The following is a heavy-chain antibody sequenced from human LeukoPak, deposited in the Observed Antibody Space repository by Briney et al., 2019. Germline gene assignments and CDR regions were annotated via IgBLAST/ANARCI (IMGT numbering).Heavy chain of an antibody. V-gene: IGHV3-7*01. CDR2: IKQDGSEK. J-gene: IGHJ5*02. CDR3: AEVGSAAYNWFDP. D-gene: IGHD1-26*01. Sequence: PGGSLRLSCVASGFTFTTYWMTWVRQAPGKGLEWVANIKQDGSEKYYVDSVKGRFTISRDNAKNSLYLQINSLRADDTAVYYCAEVGSAAYNWFDPWGQGTLVTVSS. CDR1: GFTFTTYW.